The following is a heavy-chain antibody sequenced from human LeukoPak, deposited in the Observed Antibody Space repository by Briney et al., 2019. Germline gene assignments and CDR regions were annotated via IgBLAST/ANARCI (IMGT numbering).Heavy chain of an antibody. D-gene: IGHD3-3*01. J-gene: IGHJ4*02. V-gene: IGHV1-2*02. CDR1: GYTFTAYY. CDR2: INPNSGGT. Sequence: GASVKVSCKASGYTFTAYYMHWVPQAPGQGLEWMGWINPNSGGTNSPQKFQDRVAMTRDTSISTIYMELSGLRSDDTAVYYCASIDFWSGYAHFDYWGQGTLVTVSS. CDR3: ASIDFWSGYAHFDY.